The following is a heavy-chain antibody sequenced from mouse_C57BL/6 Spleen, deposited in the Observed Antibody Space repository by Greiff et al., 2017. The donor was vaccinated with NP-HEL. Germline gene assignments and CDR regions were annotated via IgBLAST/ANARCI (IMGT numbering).Heavy chain of an antibody. Sequence: VQLQQSGAELVKPGASVKLSCKASGYTFTSYWMHWVKQRPGQGLEWIGMIHPNSGSTNYNEKFKSKATLTVDKSSSTAYMQLSSLTSEDSAVYDCAKIYYYGSGDYWGQGTTLTVSS. J-gene: IGHJ2*01. CDR3: AKIYYYGSGDY. V-gene: IGHV1-64*01. CDR2: IHPNSGST. CDR1: GYTFTSYW. D-gene: IGHD1-1*01.